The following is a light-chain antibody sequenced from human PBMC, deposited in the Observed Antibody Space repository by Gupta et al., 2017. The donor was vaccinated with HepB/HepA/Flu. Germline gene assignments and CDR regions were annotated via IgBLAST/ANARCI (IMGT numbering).Light chain of an antibody. J-gene: IGLJ2*01. CDR2: STS. CDR3: LHYYGGARV. CDR1: TVAVTSGHY. Sequence: QTVVTHNPSLPVSPGRPVPPTCASSTVAVTSGHYPNWFQHKPGHAPRALIYSTSNKHALTPAPVSGSLLGGKAALTLSGVQPEGEAEYYCLHYYGGARVFGGGTKLTVL. V-gene: IGLV7-43*01.